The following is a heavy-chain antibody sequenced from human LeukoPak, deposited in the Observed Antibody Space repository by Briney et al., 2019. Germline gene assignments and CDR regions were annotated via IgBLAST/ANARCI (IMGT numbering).Heavy chain of an antibody. CDR1: GGSISSYY. J-gene: IGHJ4*02. V-gene: IGHV4-34*01. Sequence: SETLSLTCTVSGGSISSYYWSWIRQPPGKGLEWIGEINHSGSTNYNPSLKSRVTISVDTSKNQFSLKLSSVTAADTAVYYCARGGDTTKSMNYWGQGTLVTVSS. CDR3: ARGGDTTKSMNY. D-gene: IGHD1-26*01. CDR2: INHSGST.